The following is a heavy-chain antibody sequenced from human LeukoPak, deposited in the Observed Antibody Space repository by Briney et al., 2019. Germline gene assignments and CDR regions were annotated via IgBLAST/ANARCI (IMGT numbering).Heavy chain of an antibody. V-gene: IGHV4-4*07. CDR2: MFTSGST. CDR3: ARIYSRGWSLDS. D-gene: IGHD6-19*01. CDR1: GVSISSYY. J-gene: IGHJ4*02. Sequence: SETLSLTCTVSGVSISSYYWTWIRQSAGKGLEWVGRMFTSGSTKYRPSFESRVTISRDASKNQYSLRLTSVTAADTAIYYCARIYSRGWSLDSWGPGTLVTVSS.